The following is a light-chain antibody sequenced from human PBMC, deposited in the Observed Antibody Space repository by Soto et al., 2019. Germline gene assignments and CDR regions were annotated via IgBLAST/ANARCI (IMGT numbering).Light chain of an antibody. Sequence: QSALAQPASVSGSPGQSITISCVGTSSDIGDYNYVSWYQQHPGKVPKVIIYDVSNRPSGVSYRFSGTKSGNTASLTVSGLQAEDEADYHCCSYTRGGTLIFGTGTKVTVL. CDR1: SSDIGDYNY. J-gene: IGLJ1*01. CDR3: CSYTRGGTLI. V-gene: IGLV2-14*01. CDR2: DVS.